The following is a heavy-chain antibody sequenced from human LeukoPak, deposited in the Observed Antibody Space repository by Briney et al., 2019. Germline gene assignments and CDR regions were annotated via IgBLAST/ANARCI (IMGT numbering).Heavy chain of an antibody. J-gene: IGHJ4*02. CDR2: ISYDGSNK. V-gene: IGHV3-30-3*01. CDR3: AKVVSSGYDLGGFDY. Sequence: PGGSLRLSCAASGFTFSSYAMHWVRQAPGKGLEWVAVISYDGSNKYYADSVKGRFTISRDNSKNTLYLQMNSLRAEDTAVYYCAKVVSSGYDLGGFDYWGQGTLVTVSS. CDR1: GFTFSSYA. D-gene: IGHD5-12*01.